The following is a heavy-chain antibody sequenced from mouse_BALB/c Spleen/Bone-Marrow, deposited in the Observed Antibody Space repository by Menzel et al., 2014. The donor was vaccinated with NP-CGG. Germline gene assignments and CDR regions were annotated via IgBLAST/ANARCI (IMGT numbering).Heavy chain of an antibody. Sequence: EVQLQQSGAELVKPGASVKLSCTASGYNIKDSYMHWVKQRPEQGLEWIGRIDPGNGNTNYNPKFKGKATLTADTSSNTAYLQLSSLTSEDTSVYYCVYGSDWYFDVWGAGTTVTVSS. CDR3: VYGSDWYFDV. CDR2: IDPGNGNT. V-gene: IGHV14-3*02. J-gene: IGHJ1*01. CDR1: GYNIKDSY. D-gene: IGHD1-1*01.